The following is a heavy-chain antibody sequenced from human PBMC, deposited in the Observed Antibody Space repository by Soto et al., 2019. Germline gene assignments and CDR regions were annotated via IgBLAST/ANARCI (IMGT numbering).Heavy chain of an antibody. Sequence: QVQLVESGGGVVQPGRSLRLSCAASGFTFSSYGMHWVRQAPGKGLEWVAVISYDGSNKYYADSVKGRFTISRDNSKKTLYLQMNSLRAEDTAVYYCAKDLEIGDIAAAGTGGFDYWGQGTLVTVSS. CDR2: ISYDGSNK. CDR1: GFTFSSYG. V-gene: IGHV3-30*18. CDR3: AKDLEIGDIAAAGTGGFDY. J-gene: IGHJ4*02. D-gene: IGHD6-13*01.